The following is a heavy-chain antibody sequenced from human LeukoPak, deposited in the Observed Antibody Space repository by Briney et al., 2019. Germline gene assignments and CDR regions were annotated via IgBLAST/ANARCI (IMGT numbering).Heavy chain of an antibody. Sequence: GGSLRLSCAASGFTFSTYSMNWVRQAPGKGLEWVSAISGSGGSTYYADSVKGRFTISRDNSKNTLYLQMNSLRAEDTAVYYCAKDLLFGYYYGSGSPPAAFDIWGQGTMVTVSS. CDR1: GFTFSTYS. J-gene: IGHJ3*02. CDR2: ISGSGGST. V-gene: IGHV3-23*01. D-gene: IGHD3-10*01. CDR3: AKDLLFGYYYGSGSPPAAFDI.